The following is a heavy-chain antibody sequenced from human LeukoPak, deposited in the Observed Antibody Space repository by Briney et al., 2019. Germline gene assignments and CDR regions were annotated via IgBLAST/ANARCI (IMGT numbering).Heavy chain of an antibody. V-gene: IGHV4-59*01. CDR1: GGSISSYY. Sequence: SETLSLTCTVSGGSISSYYWSWIRQPPGKGLEWIAYVFYSGSTNYNPSLKSRVTISVDTSKNQFSLKLSSVTAADTAVYYCARGAYYYDTSDWGQGTLVTVSS. D-gene: IGHD3-22*01. CDR2: VFYSGST. CDR3: ARGAYYYDTSD. J-gene: IGHJ4*02.